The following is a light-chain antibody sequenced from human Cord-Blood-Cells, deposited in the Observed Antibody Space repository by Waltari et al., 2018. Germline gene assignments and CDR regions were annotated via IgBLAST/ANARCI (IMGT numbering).Light chain of an antibody. CDR2: DVS. CDR1: SSQVGGYNY. Sequence: QSALTQPASVSGSPGQSITISCPDTSSQVGGYNYVTWYQQPPGKAPTLRIYDVSNRPSGVSNRFSGSKSGNTASLTISGLQAEDEADYYCSSYTSSSTVVFGGGTKLTVL. J-gene: IGLJ2*01. CDR3: SSYTSSSTVV. V-gene: IGLV2-14*01.